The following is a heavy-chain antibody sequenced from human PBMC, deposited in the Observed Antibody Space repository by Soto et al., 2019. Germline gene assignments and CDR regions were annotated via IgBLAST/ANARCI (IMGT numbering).Heavy chain of an antibody. D-gene: IGHD3-3*01. J-gene: IGHJ4*02. V-gene: IGHV4-59*01. CDR3: ARGGYDFWSGYYYFDY. CDR1: GVSISSYY. Sequence: SETLSLTCPVSGVSISSYYWIWLRPPPGKGLEWIGYIYYSGSTNYNPSLKSRVTISVDTSKNQFSLKLSSVTAADTAVYYCARGGYDFWSGYYYFDYWGQGTLVTVSS. CDR2: IYYSGST.